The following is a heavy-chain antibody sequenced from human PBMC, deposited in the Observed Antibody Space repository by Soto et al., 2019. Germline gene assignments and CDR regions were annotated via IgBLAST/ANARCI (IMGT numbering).Heavy chain of an antibody. CDR3: ARRYGGNFDY. D-gene: IGHD1-26*01. CDR1: GGSISSYY. Sequence: HSETLSLTCTVSGGSISSYYWSWIRQPPGKGLEWIGYIYYSGSTNYNPSLKSRVTISVDTSKNQFSLKLTSVTAADTAVYYCARRYGGNFDYWGQGTLVTAPQ. J-gene: IGHJ4*02. CDR2: IYYSGST. V-gene: IGHV4-59*01.